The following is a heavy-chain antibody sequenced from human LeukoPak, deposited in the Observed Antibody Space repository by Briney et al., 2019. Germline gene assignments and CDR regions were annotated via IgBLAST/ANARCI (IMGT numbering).Heavy chain of an antibody. CDR1: GYSISSGYY. D-gene: IGHD6-13*01. CDR2: IYHSGST. CDR3: ARGSRYSSSWASRCFDP. V-gene: IGHV4-38-2*02. J-gene: IGHJ5*02. Sequence: PSETLSLTCTVSGYSISSGYYWGWIRQPPGKGLEWIGSIYHSGSTYYNPSLKSRVTISVDTSKNQFSLKLSSVTAADTAVYYCARGSRYSSSWASRCFDPWGQGTLVTVSS.